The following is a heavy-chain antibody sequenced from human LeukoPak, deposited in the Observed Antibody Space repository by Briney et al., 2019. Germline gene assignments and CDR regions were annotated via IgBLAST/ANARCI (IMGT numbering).Heavy chain of an antibody. CDR3: ARDRDCSSTSCYYFSSWFDP. Sequence: SETLSLTCTVSGGSISSYYWSWIRQPAGKGLEWIGRIYTSGSTNYNPSLKSRVTMSVDTSKNQFSLKLSSVTAADTAVCYCARDRDCSSTSCYYFSSWFDPWGQGTLVTVSS. V-gene: IGHV4-4*07. CDR2: IYTSGST. J-gene: IGHJ5*02. D-gene: IGHD2-2*01. CDR1: GGSISSYY.